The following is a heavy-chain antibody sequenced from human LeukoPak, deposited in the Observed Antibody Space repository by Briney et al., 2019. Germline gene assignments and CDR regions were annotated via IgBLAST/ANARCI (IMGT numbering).Heavy chain of an antibody. V-gene: IGHV4-59*01. D-gene: IGHD3-22*01. CDR3: ARAPRRSGYYSQYWYFDL. CDR2: ISYSGST. Sequence: SETLSLTCTVSGGSISSYYWSWVRQPPGKGLEWIGYISYSGSTNYNPSLKSRVTILVDTSKNQFSPKLSSVTAADTAVYYCARAPRRSGYYSQYWYFDLWGRGTLVTVSS. J-gene: IGHJ2*01. CDR1: GGSISSYY.